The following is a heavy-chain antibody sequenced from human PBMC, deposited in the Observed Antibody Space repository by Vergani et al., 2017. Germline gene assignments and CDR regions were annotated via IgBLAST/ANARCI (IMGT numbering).Heavy chain of an antibody. J-gene: IGHJ3*02. D-gene: IGHD3-22*01. V-gene: IGHV3-23*01. CDR3: AKDSRDYYDSSGETDAFDI. Sequence: EVQLLESGGGLVQPGGSLRLSCAASGFTFSSYAMSRVRQAPGKGLEWVSAISGSGGSTYYADSVKGRFTISRDNSKNTLYLHMNSLRAEDTAVYYCAKDSRDYYDSSGETDAFDIWGQGTMVTVAS. CDR1: GFTFSSYA. CDR2: ISGSGGST.